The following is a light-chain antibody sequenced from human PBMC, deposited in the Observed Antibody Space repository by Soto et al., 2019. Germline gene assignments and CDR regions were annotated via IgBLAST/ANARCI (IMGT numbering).Light chain of an antibody. V-gene: IGLV4-69*01. J-gene: IGLJ2*01. CDR3: QTLDTGIVV. CDR1: SGHGNYV. Sequence: QPVLTQSPSASASLGASVKLTCTLSSGHGNYVIAWHQQQPEKGPRYLMKVKSDGSHNKGDGIPDRFSGSSSGAERYLAISSLQSEDEADYYCQTLDTGIVVFGGGTKLTVL. CDR2: VKSDGSH.